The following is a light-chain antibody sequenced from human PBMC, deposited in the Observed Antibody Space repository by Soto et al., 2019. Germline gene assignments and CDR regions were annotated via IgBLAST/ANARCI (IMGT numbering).Light chain of an antibody. CDR3: QQGFSRPRT. V-gene: IGKV1-39*01. J-gene: IGKJ1*01. CDR2: TTS. Sequence: DIQMTQSPSSLSASVGDRVTITCRASQSIRSDLNWYQQRPGKAPKLLIYTTSNLESGVPSRFSGSGSGTDFPLTISHLQPEDFATYFCQQGFSRPRTFGLGTTVEVK. CDR1: QSIRSD.